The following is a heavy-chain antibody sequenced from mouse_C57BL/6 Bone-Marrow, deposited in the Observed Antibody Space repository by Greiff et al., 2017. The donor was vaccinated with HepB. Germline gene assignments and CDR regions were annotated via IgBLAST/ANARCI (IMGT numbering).Heavy chain of an antibody. CDR1: GYTFTSYG. Sequence: QVQLKESGAELARPGASVKLSCKASGYTFTSYGISWVKQRTGQGLEWIGEIYPRSGNTYYNEKFKGKATLTADKSSSTAYMELRSLTSEDSAVYFCARTTVVAHWYFDVWGTGTTVTFSS. CDR2: IYPRSGNT. CDR3: ARTTVVAHWYFDV. J-gene: IGHJ1*03. D-gene: IGHD1-1*01. V-gene: IGHV1-81*01.